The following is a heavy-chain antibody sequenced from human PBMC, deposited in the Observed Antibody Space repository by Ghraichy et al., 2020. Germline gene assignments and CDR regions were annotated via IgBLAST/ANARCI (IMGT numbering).Heavy chain of an antibody. J-gene: IGHJ2*01. CDR3: AKDPPPPSTLYYYDSRDNFDL. D-gene: IGHD3-22*01. CDR2: ISGSGGST. Sequence: GGSLRLSCAASGFTFSSYAMSWVRQAPGKGLEWVSAISGSGGSTYYADSVKGRFTISRDNSKNTLYLQMNSLRAEDTAVYYCAKDPPPPSTLYYYDSRDNFDLWGRGTLVTVSS. CDR1: GFTFSSYA. V-gene: IGHV3-23*01.